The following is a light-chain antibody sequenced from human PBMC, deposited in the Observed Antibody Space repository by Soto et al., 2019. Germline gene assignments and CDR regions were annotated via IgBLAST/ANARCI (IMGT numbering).Light chain of an antibody. CDR3: QQYNSYSPLT. CDR1: QSISSW. J-gene: IGKJ1*01. V-gene: IGKV1-5*03. Sequence: DIQMTQSPSTLSASVGDRVTITCRASQSISSWLAWYQQKPGKAPKLLIYKASSLESGVPSRFSGSGSGTEFTLTISSLQPDDFAPYYCQQYNSYSPLTFGQGTKVEIK. CDR2: KAS.